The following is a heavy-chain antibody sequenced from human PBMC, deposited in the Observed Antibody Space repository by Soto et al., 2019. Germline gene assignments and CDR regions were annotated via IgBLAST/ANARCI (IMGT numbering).Heavy chain of an antibody. CDR3: ARDAVVVAGHNWFDP. CDR1: GFTFSSYS. Sequence: PGGSLRLSCAASGFTFSSYSMNWVRQAPGKGLEWVSSISSSSSYIYYADSVKGRFTISRDNAKNSLYLQMNSLRAEDTAVYYCARDAVVVAGHNWFDPWGQGTLVTVSS. CDR2: ISSSSSYI. D-gene: IGHD6-19*01. J-gene: IGHJ5*02. V-gene: IGHV3-21*01.